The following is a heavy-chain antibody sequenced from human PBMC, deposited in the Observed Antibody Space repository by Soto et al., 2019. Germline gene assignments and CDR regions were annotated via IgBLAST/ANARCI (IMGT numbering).Heavy chain of an antibody. Sequence: GGSLRLSCAASGFTVSSNYMSWVRQAPGKGLEWVSVIYSGGSTYYADSVKGRFTISRDNSKNTLYLQMNSLRAEDTAVYYCARDLRFRLMGYYYMDVWGKGTTVTVSS. J-gene: IGHJ6*03. CDR1: GFTVSSNY. V-gene: IGHV3-66*01. CDR2: IYSGGST. CDR3: ARDLRFRLMGYYYMDV. D-gene: IGHD3-3*01.